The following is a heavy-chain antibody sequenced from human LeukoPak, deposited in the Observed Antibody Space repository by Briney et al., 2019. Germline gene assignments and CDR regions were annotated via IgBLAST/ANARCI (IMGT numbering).Heavy chain of an antibody. V-gene: IGHV3-15*01. CDR2: IKSKTDGGTT. D-gene: IGHD3-3*01. J-gene: IGHJ4*02. CDR3: TTTYYDFWSGYIGY. CDR1: GFTFSNAW. Sequence: GGSLRLSCAASGFTFSNAWMSWVRQAPGKGLEWVGRIKSKTDGGTTDYAAPVKGRFTISRDDSKNTLYLQMNSLKTEDTAVYYCTTTYYDFWSGYIGYWGQGTLVTVSS.